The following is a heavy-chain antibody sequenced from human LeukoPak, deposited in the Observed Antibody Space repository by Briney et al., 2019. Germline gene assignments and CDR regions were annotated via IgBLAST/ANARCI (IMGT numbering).Heavy chain of an antibody. Sequence: GGSLRLSCAASGFTFSSYWMSWVRQAPGKGLEWVANIKQDGSEKYYVDSVKGRFTISRDNAKDSLYLQMNSLRAEDTAVYYCARGGGTGDHYYYYYMDVWGKGTTVTVSS. V-gene: IGHV3-7*01. J-gene: IGHJ6*03. D-gene: IGHD7-27*01. CDR2: IKQDGSEK. CDR1: GFTFSSYW. CDR3: ARGGGTGDHYYYYYMDV.